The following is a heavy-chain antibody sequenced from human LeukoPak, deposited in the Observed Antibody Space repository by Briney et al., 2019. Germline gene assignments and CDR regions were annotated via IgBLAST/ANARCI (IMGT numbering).Heavy chain of an antibody. Sequence: PSETLSLTCTVSGGSISSYYWSWLRQPAEKGLEWIGRIYSTGSTNYNPSLKSRVTMSVDMSKNQFSLKLSSVTAADTAVYYCARGYYDSSGYYGYFDYWGQGTLVTVSS. CDR1: GGSISSYY. CDR2: IYSTGST. V-gene: IGHV4-4*07. J-gene: IGHJ4*02. D-gene: IGHD3-22*01. CDR3: ARGYYDSSGYYGYFDY.